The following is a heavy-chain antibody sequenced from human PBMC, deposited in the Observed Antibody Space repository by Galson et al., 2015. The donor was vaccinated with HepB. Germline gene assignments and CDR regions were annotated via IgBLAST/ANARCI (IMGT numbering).Heavy chain of an antibody. V-gene: IGHV1-18*01. D-gene: IGHD5-12*01. CDR1: GYTFTSYG. CDR2: ISAYNGNT. CDR3: ARGHVLEWLRPKFDY. Sequence: SVKVSCKASGYTFTSYGISWVRQAPGQGLEWMGWISAYNGNTNYAQKLQGRVTMTTDTSTSTAYMELRSLRSDDTAVYYCARGHVLEWLRPKFDYWGQGTLVTVSS. J-gene: IGHJ4*02.